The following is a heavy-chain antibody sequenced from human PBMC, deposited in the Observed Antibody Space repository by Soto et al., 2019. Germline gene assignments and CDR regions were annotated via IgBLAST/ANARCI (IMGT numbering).Heavy chain of an antibody. CDR3: ARDKGYYDILTSRY. V-gene: IGHV4-38-2*02. D-gene: IGHD3-9*01. J-gene: IGHJ4*02. Sequence: PSETLSLTCAVSGYSISSGYYWGWIRQPPGKGLEWIGSIYHSGSTYYNLSLKSRVTISVDTSKNQFSLKLSSVTAADTAVYYCARDKGYYDILTSRYWGQGTLVTVSS. CDR1: GYSISSGYY. CDR2: IYHSGST.